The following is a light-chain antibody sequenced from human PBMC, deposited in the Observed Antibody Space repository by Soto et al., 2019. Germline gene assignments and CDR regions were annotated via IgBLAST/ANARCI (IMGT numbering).Light chain of an antibody. J-gene: IGKJ1*01. CDR3: QQYNSYSWT. CDR2: DAS. Sequence: DIQMTQSPPTLSASVGDRVTITCRASQPISSWLAWYHQKPGKAPKLLIYDASNLESGVPSRFSGSGSGTEFTLTISSLQPEDFGTYYCQQYNSYSWTFGQGTKVDI. V-gene: IGKV1-5*01. CDR1: QPISSW.